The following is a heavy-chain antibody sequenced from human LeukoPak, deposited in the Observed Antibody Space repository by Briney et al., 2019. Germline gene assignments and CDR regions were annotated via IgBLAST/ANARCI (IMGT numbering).Heavy chain of an antibody. Sequence: PGGSLRLSCAASGFTFSNYWMGWVRQAPGKGLEWVANVKRDGSEEYYVDSVKGRFTVSRDNAKNSLYLQMNSLRVEDTAVYYCASLDTAMSNAGHWGQGTLVTVSS. V-gene: IGHV3-7*01. CDR2: VKRDGSEE. D-gene: IGHD5-18*01. CDR1: GFTFSNYW. J-gene: IGHJ4*02. CDR3: ASLDTAMSNAGH.